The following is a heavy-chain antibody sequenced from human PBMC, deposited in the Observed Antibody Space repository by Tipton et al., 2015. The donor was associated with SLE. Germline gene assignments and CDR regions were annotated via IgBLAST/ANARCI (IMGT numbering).Heavy chain of an antibody. Sequence: TLSLTCTVSGGSISSHYWSWIRQPPGKGLEWIGYIYYSGSTNYNPSLKSRVTISVDTSKNQFSLKLSSVTAADTAVYYCARSGQYYYALNVWGQGTTVTVSS. CDR1: GGSISSHY. CDR2: IYYSGST. D-gene: IGHD6-25*01. V-gene: IGHV4-59*11. CDR3: ARSGQYYYALNV. J-gene: IGHJ6*02.